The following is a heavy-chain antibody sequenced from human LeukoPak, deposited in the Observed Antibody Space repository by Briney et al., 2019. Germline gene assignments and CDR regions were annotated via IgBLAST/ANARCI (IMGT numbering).Heavy chain of an antibody. D-gene: IGHD1-26*01. CDR3: ARGDPVGLFDD. CDR1: GGSFSSDY. CDR2: TFHSGTT. Sequence: SETLSLTCTMSGGSFSSDYWNWIRQPPGKGLEWIGYTFHSGTTNYNPSLKSRVTISVDTSKNHCSLRLSSVTAADTAVYYCARGDPVGLFDDWGQGILVTVSS. V-gene: IGHV4-59*01. J-gene: IGHJ4*02.